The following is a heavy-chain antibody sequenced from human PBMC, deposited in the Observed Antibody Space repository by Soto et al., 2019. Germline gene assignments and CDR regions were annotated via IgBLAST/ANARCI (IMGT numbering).Heavy chain of an antibody. CDR3: TRDRSQLRLGKYSFNGMDV. J-gene: IGHJ6*02. CDR1: GGTFSDYA. D-gene: IGHD3-16*01. V-gene: IGHV1-69*06. Sequence: QVQLVQSGAEVRKPGSSLRVSCKASGGTFSDYAFSWVRQAPGQGLEWMGGIVPRFGSPNYAQKFGGRVTITADTSSSTVYMALSSLTFDDTAVYFCTRDRSQLRLGKYSFNGMDVWGQGTTIIVSS. CDR2: IVPRFGSP.